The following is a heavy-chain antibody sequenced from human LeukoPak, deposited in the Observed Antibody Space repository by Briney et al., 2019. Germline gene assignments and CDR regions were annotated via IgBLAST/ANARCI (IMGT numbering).Heavy chain of an antibody. CDR3: LVLMVYAIDY. V-gene: IGHV3-23*01. Sequence: GGSLRLSCAASGFTFSSFAMSWVRQAPGKGLEWVSAVRDSGRSTYYADSVKGRFTISRDNSKNTLYLQMNSLRAEDTAVYYCLVLMVYAIDYWGQGTLVTVSS. CDR2: VRDSGRST. D-gene: IGHD2-8*01. CDR1: GFTFSSFA. J-gene: IGHJ4*02.